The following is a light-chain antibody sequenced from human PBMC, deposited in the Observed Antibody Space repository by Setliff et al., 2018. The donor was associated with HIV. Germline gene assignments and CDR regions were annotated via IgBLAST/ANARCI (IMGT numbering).Light chain of an antibody. J-gene: IGLJ1*01. V-gene: IGLV2-11*01. CDR1: SSDVGGYNY. CDR3: CSYGGPSTLYV. CDR2: DVN. Sequence: QSALTQPRSVSGSPGQSVTISCTGTSSDVGGYNYVSWYQQLPGKAPKLMIYDVNKRPSGIPDRFSGSKSGNTASLTISGLQAADEADYYCCSYGGPSTLYVFGTGTRSPS.